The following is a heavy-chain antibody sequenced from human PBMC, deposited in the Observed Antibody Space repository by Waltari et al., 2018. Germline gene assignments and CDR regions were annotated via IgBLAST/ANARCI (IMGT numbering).Heavy chain of an antibody. D-gene: IGHD2-2*01. Sequence: QVRLQQWGAGLLKPSETLSLTCAVYGGSFSGYYWSWIRQPSGKGLEGIGEVSHSGSTNYNPSLKSRVTISVDTSKNQFSLKLSSVTAADAAVYYCARGLHYGYCSSTSCPPPGQWFDPWGQGTLVTVSS. CDR3: ARGLHYGYCSSTSCPPPGQWFDP. J-gene: IGHJ5*02. CDR2: VSHSGST. V-gene: IGHV4-34*01. CDR1: GGSFSGYY.